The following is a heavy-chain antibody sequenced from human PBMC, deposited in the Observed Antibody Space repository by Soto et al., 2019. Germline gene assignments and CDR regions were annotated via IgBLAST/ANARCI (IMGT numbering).Heavy chain of an antibody. J-gene: IGHJ6*03. Sequence: GSLRLSCAASGFLFTSYAMSWVRQAPGKGLEWVSSISGSGSSTHYADPVKGRFTISRDNSKDTLYLQMNSLRADDTAVYYCAESPKYCSGGSCYYHYYMDVWGKGTTVTVSS. CDR2: ISGSGSST. CDR3: AESPKYCSGGSCYYHYYMDV. V-gene: IGHV3-23*01. CDR1: GFLFTSYA. D-gene: IGHD2-15*01.